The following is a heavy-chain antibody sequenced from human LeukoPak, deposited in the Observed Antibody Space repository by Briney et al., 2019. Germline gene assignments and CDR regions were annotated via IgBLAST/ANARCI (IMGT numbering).Heavy chain of an antibody. CDR1: GGSISSGGYY. J-gene: IGHJ4*02. CDR3: ARGTTVTTFGRI. V-gene: IGHV4-31*01. Sequence: SETLSLTCTVSGGSISSGGYYWSWIRQHPGKGLEWIGYIYYSGSTYYNPSLKSQVTISVDTSKNQFSLKLSSVTAADTAVYYCARGTTVTTFGRIWGQGTLVTVSS. D-gene: IGHD4-17*01. CDR2: IYYSGST.